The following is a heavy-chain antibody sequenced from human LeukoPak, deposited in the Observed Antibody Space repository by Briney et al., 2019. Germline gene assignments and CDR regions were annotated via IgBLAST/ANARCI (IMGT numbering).Heavy chain of an antibody. D-gene: IGHD6-6*01. Sequence: GGSLRLSCAASGFTFSSYGMHWVRQAPGKGLEWVAFIRYDGSNKYYADSVKGRFTISRDNSKNTLYLQMNSLRAEDTAVYYCAKDLTIAARPGYLDYWGQGTLVTVSS. CDR2: IRYDGSNK. J-gene: IGHJ4*02. CDR1: GFTFSSYG. CDR3: AKDLTIAARPGYLDY. V-gene: IGHV3-30*02.